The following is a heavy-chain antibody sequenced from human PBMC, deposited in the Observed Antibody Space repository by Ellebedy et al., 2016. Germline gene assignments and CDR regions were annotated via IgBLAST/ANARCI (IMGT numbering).Heavy chain of an antibody. CDR3: VKLAWNLDY. CDR2: IYSGGST. J-gene: IGHJ4*02. V-gene: IGHV3-66*01. D-gene: IGHD1-1*01. CDR1: GFTASSHY. Sequence: GESLKISCAASGFTASSHYMTWVRQAPGKGLEWLSIIYSGGSTYYPDSLKGRFTISRDNAENSVYLQMNSLRAEDSAVYYCVKLAWNLDYWGQGTLVTVSS.